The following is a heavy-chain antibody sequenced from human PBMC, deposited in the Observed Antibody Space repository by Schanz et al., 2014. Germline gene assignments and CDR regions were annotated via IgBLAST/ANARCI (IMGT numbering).Heavy chain of an antibody. Sequence: EVQLLESGGGLVQPGGSLRLSCASSGFSFTTYAMSWVRQAPGKGLEWVSSISSGGGSTYYADSVKGRFTISRDNSKNTLYLQMKSLRAEDTAVYYCARVTYCTITRCYRTETEGIYYMDVWGKGTTVTVSS. CDR2: ISSGGGST. J-gene: IGHJ6*03. D-gene: IGHD2-2*01. V-gene: IGHV3-23*01. CDR3: ARVTYCTITRCYRTETEGIYYMDV. CDR1: GFSFTTYA.